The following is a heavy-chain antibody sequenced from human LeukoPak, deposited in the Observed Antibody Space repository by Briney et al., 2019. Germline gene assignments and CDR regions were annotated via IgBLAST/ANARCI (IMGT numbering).Heavy chain of an antibody. CDR1: GGSISSYY. CDR2: IYYSGST. Sequence: SETLSLTCTVSGGSISSYYWSWIRQPPGKGLEWIGYIYYSGSTNYNPSLKSRVTISVDTSKNQFSLKLSSVTAADTAVYYCARDGGESSSWADNWFDPWGQGTLVTVSS. J-gene: IGHJ5*02. V-gene: IGHV4-59*12. D-gene: IGHD6-13*01. CDR3: ARDGGESSSWADNWFDP.